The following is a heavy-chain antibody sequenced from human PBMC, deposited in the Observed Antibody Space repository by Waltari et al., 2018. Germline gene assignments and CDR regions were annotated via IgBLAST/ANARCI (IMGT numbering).Heavy chain of an antibody. Sequence: EVQLVESGGGLVQPGGSLRLSCAASGFTFSSYDMHWVRHATGKGLEWVSAIGTAGDTYYPGSVKGRFTISRENAKNSLYLQMNSLRAGDTAVYYCARERSDMVRGNHAFDIWGQGTMVTVSS. CDR2: IGTAGDT. J-gene: IGHJ3*02. CDR1: GFTFSSYD. CDR3: ARERSDMVRGNHAFDI. V-gene: IGHV3-13*01. D-gene: IGHD3-10*01.